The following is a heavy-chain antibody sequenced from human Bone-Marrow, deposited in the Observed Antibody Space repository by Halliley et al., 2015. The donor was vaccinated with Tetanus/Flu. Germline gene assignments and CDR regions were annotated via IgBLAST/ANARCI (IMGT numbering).Heavy chain of an antibody. Sequence: NTKNGNTDYAQKVQDRLTLTTDPSTNTVNMELSSLRSDDTAVYYCARGRDRITFFEVAEQVFAYWGQGTLVTVSS. CDR2: NTKNGNT. D-gene: IGHD1-20*01. J-gene: IGHJ4*02. V-gene: IGHV1-18*01. CDR3: ARGRDRITFFEVAEQVFAY.